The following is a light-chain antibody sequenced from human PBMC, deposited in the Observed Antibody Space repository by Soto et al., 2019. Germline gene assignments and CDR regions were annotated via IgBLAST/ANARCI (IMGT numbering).Light chain of an antibody. Sequence: EIVMTQSPATLSVSPGERATLSCRASQSVSSNLAWYQQKPGQAPRLLIYGASTRATGIPARFNGSGSGTEFTLTISSLQSEDCAVYYCQQYNNWTPLTFVGGTKVEIK. CDR1: QSVSSN. J-gene: IGKJ4*01. V-gene: IGKV3-15*01. CDR2: GAS. CDR3: QQYNNWTPLT.